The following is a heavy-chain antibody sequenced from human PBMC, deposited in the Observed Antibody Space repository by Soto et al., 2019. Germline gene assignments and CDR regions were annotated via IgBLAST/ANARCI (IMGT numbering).Heavy chain of an antibody. CDR1: GYRYTLYW. CDR3: ARKVHQYGMDV. Sequence: GHAQTGSCTGSGYRYTLYWTSSVHQMPGKSLEWMGRIDPSASYTNYSPSFKGHGTISAEKSIRTAYLQWSSLEASDTVMYYCARKVHQYGMDVWGQGTTVSVS. J-gene: IGHJ6*02. V-gene: IGHV5-10-1*01. D-gene: IGHD1-1*01. CDR2: IDPSASYT.